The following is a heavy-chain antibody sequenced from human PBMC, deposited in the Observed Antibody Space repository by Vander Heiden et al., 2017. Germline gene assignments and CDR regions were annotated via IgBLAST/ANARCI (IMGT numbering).Heavy chain of an antibody. CDR2: ISTSSSTI. J-gene: IGHJ6*02. Sequence: EVQLVESGGGLEQPGGSLRLSCAASGFPFSSYSMNWVRQAPGKGLEWVSYISTSSSTIYYADSVKGRFTISRDNAKKSLYLQMNSLRDEDTAVYYCARGSGSWYYGSYGMDVWGQGTTVTISS. CDR3: ARGSGSWYYGSYGMDV. D-gene: IGHD6-13*01. V-gene: IGHV3-48*02. CDR1: GFPFSSYS.